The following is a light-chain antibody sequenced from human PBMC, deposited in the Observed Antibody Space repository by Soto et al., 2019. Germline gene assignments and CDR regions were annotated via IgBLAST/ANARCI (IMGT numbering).Light chain of an antibody. Sequence: GDRVTITCRASQSISSYLNWYQQKPGKAPKLLIYAASSLQSGVPSRFSGSRSGTDFTHTISSLQPEDFATYYCQQSYSTPRTFGQATKLEI. CDR3: QQSYSTPRT. J-gene: IGKJ1*01. CDR1: QSISSY. CDR2: AAS. V-gene: IGKV1-39*01.